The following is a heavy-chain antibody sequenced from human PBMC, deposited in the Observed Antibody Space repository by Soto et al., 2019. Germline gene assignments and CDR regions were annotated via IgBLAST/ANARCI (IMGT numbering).Heavy chain of an antibody. V-gene: IGHV4-39*01. D-gene: IGHD3-3*01. Sequence: SEALSLTCTVSGGSISSSSYYWGWIRQPPGKGLEWIGSIYYSGSTYYNPSLKSRVTISVDTSKNQFSLKLSSVTAADTAVYYCARRDYDFWSGYYQGNWFDPWGQGTLVTVSS. J-gene: IGHJ5*02. CDR2: IYYSGST. CDR1: GGSISSSSYY. CDR3: ARRDYDFWSGYYQGNWFDP.